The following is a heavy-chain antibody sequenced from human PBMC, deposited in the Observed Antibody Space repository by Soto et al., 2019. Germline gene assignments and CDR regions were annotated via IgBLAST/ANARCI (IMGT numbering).Heavy chain of an antibody. Sequence: GGSLRLSCAASGFTFDDYTMHWVRQAPGKGLEWVSLISWDGGSTYYADSVKGRFTISRDNSKNSLYLQMNSLRTEDTALYYCAQQTYYYDSSGYYSGYFQHWGQGTLVTVSS. D-gene: IGHD3-22*01. CDR2: ISWDGGST. V-gene: IGHV3-43*01. J-gene: IGHJ1*01. CDR3: AQQTYYYDSSGYYSGYFQH. CDR1: GFTFDDYT.